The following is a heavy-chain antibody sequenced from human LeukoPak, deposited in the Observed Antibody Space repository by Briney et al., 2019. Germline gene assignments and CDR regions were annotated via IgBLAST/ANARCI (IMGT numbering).Heavy chain of an antibody. CDR1: GYTFTSHG. CDR3: ARGPHWDPHFDY. V-gene: IGHV1-18*01. D-gene: IGHD7-27*01. CDR2: ISTYNGHT. J-gene: IGHJ4*02. Sequence: ASVKVSCKASGYTFTSHGISWVRQAPGQGLEWMGWISTYNGHTNYAQKFQGRVTMTRDTSISTAYMELSGLRSDDTAVYYCARGPHWDPHFDYWGQGTLVTVSS.